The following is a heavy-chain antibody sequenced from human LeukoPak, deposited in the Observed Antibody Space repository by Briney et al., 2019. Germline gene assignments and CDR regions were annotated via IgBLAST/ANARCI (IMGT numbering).Heavy chain of an antibody. V-gene: IGHV4-34*01. Sequence: PSETLSLTCAVYGGSFSGYYWSWIRQPPGKGLEWIGKINHSGSTNYNPSLKSRVTISVDTSKNQFPLKLSSVTAADTAVYYCARRPRGVIIKSWFESWGQGTLVTVSS. D-gene: IGHD3-10*01. CDR1: GGSFSGYY. CDR2: INHSGST. J-gene: IGHJ5*01. CDR3: ARRPRGVIIKSWFES.